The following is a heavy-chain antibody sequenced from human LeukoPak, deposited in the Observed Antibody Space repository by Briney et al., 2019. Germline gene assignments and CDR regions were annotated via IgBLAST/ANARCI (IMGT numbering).Heavy chain of an antibody. CDR2: ISGTT. CDR1: GISLSNYG. J-gene: IGHJ2*01. Sequence: GGSLRLSCAVSGISLSNYGMSWVRQAPGKGLEWVSTISGTTYYADSVKGRFTISRDDSKSTLFLQMDNLRAEDTAVYYCAKILNSMYFDLWGRGALVTVSS. CDR3: AKILNSMYFDL. V-gene: IGHV3-23*01. D-gene: IGHD2-21*01.